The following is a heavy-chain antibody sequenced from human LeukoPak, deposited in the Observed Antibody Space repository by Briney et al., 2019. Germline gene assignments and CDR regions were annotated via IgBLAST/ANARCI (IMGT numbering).Heavy chain of an antibody. J-gene: IGHJ5*02. CDR2: IKQDGSEK. D-gene: IGHD5-24*01. CDR1: GFTFSNYW. Sequence: PGGSLRLSCAASGFTFSNYWMIWVRQAPGKGLEWVGNIKQDGSEKRYADSVRGRFSISRDNAQTSLYLQMNSLRAKDTAVYYCARASDPWLQLTWGQGTLVTVSS. V-gene: IGHV3-7*05. CDR3: ARASDPWLQLT.